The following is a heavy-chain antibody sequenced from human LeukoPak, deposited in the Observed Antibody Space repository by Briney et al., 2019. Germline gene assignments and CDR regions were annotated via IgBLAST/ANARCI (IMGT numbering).Heavy chain of an antibody. CDR2: IIPIFGTA. V-gene: IGHV1-69*13. CDR3: ARGLRDLGARSEFDP. J-gene: IGHJ5*02. D-gene: IGHD3-10*01. Sequence: SVQVSCKASGYTFTSYDINWVRQATGQGLEWMGGIIPIFGTANYAQKFQGRVTITADESTSTAYMELSSLRSEDTAVYYCARGLRDLGARSEFDPWGQGTLVTVSS. CDR1: GYTFTSYD.